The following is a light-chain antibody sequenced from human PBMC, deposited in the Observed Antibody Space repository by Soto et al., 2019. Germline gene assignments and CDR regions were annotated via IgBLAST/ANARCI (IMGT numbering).Light chain of an antibody. CDR3: QQYISSPLT. V-gene: IGKV3-20*01. J-gene: IGKJ1*01. CDR1: QSVSNNY. CDR2: GAS. Sequence: VLTQSPGTLSLSPGERATLSCRASQSVSNNYLAWYQQKPGQAPRLVIYGASNRATGIPDRFSASGSGTDFTLTISILEPEDFAVYYCQQYISSPLTFGQGTKVDIK.